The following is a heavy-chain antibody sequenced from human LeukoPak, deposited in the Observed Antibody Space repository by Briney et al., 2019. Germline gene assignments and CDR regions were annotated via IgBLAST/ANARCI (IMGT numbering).Heavy chain of an antibody. V-gene: IGHV3-21*01. J-gene: IGHJ3*02. CDR1: GFTFSSYS. Sequence: PGGSLRLSCAASGFTFSSYSMNWVRQAPGKGLEWVSSISSSSSYIYYADSVKGRFTISRDNAKNSLYLQMSSLRAEDTAVYYCARDRKYCSSTSCKIGAFDIWGQGTMVTVSS. CDR2: ISSSSSYI. CDR3: ARDRKYCSSTSCKIGAFDI. D-gene: IGHD2-2*01.